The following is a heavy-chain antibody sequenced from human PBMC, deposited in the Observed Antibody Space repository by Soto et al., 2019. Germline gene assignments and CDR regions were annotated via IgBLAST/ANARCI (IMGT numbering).Heavy chain of an antibody. D-gene: IGHD3-16*01. V-gene: IGHV4-31*03. CDR1: GGSISGGGDY. Sequence: QVQLQESGPGLVKPSQSLSLTCTVSGGSISGGGDYCSWVLQHPGKGLEWIGCIYNSGATYYNPSLKGRVTISVYTSKSQFSLRLTSITAADTAVYYCTRGRAPSISFGGNGMAVWGQGPTVTVSS. J-gene: IGHJ6*02. CDR2: IYNSGAT. CDR3: TRGRAPSISFGGNGMAV.